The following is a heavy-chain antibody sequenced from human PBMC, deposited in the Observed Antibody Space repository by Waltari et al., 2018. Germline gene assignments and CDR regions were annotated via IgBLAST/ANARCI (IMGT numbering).Heavy chain of an antibody. Sequence: QVQLQQWGAGLLKPSETLSLTCAVYGGSFSGYYWSWIRQPPGKGLEWIGEINHSGSTNYNPSLKSRVTISVDTSKNQFSLKLSSVTAADTAVYYCARGERYSWSRQENAFDIWGQGTMVTVSS. CDR3: ARGERYSWSRQENAFDI. CDR1: GGSFSGYY. V-gene: IGHV4-34*01. CDR2: INHSGST. J-gene: IGHJ3*02. D-gene: IGHD1-26*01.